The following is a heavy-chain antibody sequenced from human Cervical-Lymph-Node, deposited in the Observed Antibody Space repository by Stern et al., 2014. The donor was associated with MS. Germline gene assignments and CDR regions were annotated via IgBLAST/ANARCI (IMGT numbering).Heavy chain of an antibody. CDR2: INFSGST. J-gene: IGHJ3*02. CDR3: ARGALLWFGESTMLGVDAFDI. D-gene: IGHD3-10*01. CDR1: GGSFNNYY. Sequence: QVQLQQWGAGLLKPSETLSLTCAVYGGSFNNYYWSWIRQPPGKGLEWIGEINFSGSTNYNPSLKSRVTISVDTSKNQFSLKLSSVTAAETAVYYCARGALLWFGESTMLGVDAFDIWGQGTMVTVSS. V-gene: IGHV4-34*01.